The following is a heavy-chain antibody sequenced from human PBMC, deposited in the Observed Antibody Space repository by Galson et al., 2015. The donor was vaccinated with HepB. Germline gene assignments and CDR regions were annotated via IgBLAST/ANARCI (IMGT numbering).Heavy chain of an antibody. Sequence: SLRLSCAAYGFTFCTHGMHWVRQAPGKGLEWVAFIRTDASNKYYADSVKVRFTISRDNSSTTLYLQMDSLRLEDTAVYYCARDHGYSGSGSFPQWGQRTLVTVSS. CDR2: IRTDASNK. CDR1: GFTFCTHG. V-gene: IGHV3-30*02. D-gene: IGHD3-10*01. J-gene: IGHJ4*02. CDR3: ARDHGYSGSGSFPQ.